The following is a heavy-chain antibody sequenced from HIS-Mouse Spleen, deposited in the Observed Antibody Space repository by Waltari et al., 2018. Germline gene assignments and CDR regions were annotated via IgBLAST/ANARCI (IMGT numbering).Heavy chain of an antibody. J-gene: IGHJ5*02. CDR3: ARSPYYDFWSGYSDNWFDP. CDR2: IYYSGNT. CDR1: GGSISSGGYY. Sequence: QVQLQESGPGLVKPSQTLSLTCTVSGGSISSGGYYWSWIRQHPGKGLEWIGYIYYSGNTSFNPSVSRRVTTYLDTSKNQFYLTLSSVTAADTAVYYCARSPYYDFWSGYSDNWFDPWGQGTLVTVSS. V-gene: IGHV4-31*03. D-gene: IGHD3-3*01.